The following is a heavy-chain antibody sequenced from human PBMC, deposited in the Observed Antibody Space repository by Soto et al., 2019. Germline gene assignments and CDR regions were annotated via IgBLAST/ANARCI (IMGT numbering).Heavy chain of an antibody. CDR1: GYRFTSYW. CDR3: ARQGLLRFLEWLYGMDV. CDR2: IDPSDSYT. D-gene: IGHD3-3*01. Sequence: ESLKVSCNGCGYRFTSYWSSWVRQMPGKGLEFMGRIDPSDSYTNYSPSFQGHVTISADKSISTAYLQWSRLKLSSVTAADTAVYYCARQGLLRFLEWLYGMDVWGQGTTVTVSS. J-gene: IGHJ6*02. V-gene: IGHV5-10-1*01.